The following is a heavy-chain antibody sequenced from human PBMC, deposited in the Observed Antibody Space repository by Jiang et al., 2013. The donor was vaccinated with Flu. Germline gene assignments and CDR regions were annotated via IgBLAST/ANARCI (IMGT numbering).Heavy chain of an antibody. CDR2: ILYSGSA. J-gene: IGHJ6*01. V-gene: IGHV4-61*01. D-gene: IGHD3-16*02. CDR1: GGSVSSDLYY. CDR3: ARVRSVDRHNGMDV. Sequence: GPGLVKPSETLSLTCTVSGGSVSSDLYYWNWIRQSPGRGLEWIGNILYSGSANYNPALKSRDTISIDTSKNQFSLKLTSVTAEDTAVYYCARVRSVDRHNGMDVVGAKGTTV.